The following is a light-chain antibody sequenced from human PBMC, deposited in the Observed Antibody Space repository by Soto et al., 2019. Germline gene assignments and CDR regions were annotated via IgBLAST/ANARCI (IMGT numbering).Light chain of an antibody. CDR1: PSIGNW. J-gene: IGKJ4*01. Sequence: GDRVTITCRASPSIGNWLAWYQQKPGKAPNLLIYDASGLESGVPPRFSGSGSGTEFTLTISSLQPDDFATYYCQQYESYTITFGGGTKVEIK. V-gene: IGKV1-5*01. CDR3: QQYESYTIT. CDR2: DAS.